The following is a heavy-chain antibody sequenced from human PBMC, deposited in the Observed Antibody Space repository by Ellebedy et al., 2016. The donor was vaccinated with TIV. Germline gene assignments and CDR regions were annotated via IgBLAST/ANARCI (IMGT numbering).Heavy chain of an antibody. J-gene: IGHJ4*02. V-gene: IGHV4-30-2*01. D-gene: IGHD3-10*01. CDR1: GGSISSGGYS. Sequence: SETLSLTXAVSGGSISSGGYSWSWIRQPPGKGLEWIGYIYHSGSTYYNPSLKSRVTISVDRSKNQFSLKLSSVTAADTAVYYCARGLVDMVRGVIVPPDYWGQGTLVTVSS. CDR2: IYHSGST. CDR3: ARGLVDMVRGVIVPPDY.